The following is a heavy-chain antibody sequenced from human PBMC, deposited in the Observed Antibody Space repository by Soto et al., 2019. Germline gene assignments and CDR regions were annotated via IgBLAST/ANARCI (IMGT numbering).Heavy chain of an antibody. CDR1: GGTFSSYA. CDR3: ARETAPYDAFDI. V-gene: IGHV1-69*13. CDR2: IISIFGTA. J-gene: IGHJ3*02. D-gene: IGHD5-18*01. Sequence: SVKGSCKASGGTFSSYAISWVRQAPGQGLEWMGGIISIFGTANYAQKFQGRVTITADESTSTAYMELSSLGSEDTAVYYCARETAPYDAFDIWGQGTMVTVSS.